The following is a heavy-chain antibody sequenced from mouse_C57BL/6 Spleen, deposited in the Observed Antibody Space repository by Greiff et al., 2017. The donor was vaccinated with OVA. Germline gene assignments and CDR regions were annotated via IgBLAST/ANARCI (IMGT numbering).Heavy chain of an antibody. CDR1: GFNIKDFY. CDR3: ARSVTTVVAHWYFDV. V-gene: IGHV14-2*01. J-gene: IGHJ1*03. CDR2: IDPEDGET. D-gene: IGHD1-1*01. Sequence: EVQLQQSGAELVKPGASVKLSCTASGFNIKDFYMHWVKQRTEQGLEWIGRIDPEDGETKYAPKFQGKATITADTSSNTAYLQLSSLTSEDTAVYYCARSVTTVVAHWYFDVWGTGTTVTVSS.